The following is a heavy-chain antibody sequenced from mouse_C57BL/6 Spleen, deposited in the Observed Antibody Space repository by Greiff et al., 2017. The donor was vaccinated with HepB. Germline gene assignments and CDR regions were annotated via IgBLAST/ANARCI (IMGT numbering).Heavy chain of an antibody. Sequence: QVQLQQSGPGLVAPSQRLSITCTVSGFSFTSYGVHWVRQPPGKGLEWLVVIWSDGSTTYNSALKSRLSISKDNSKSQVFLKMNSLQTDDTAMYYCARHWVDGYRAMDYWGQGTSVTVSS. CDR3: ARHWVDGYRAMDY. V-gene: IGHV2-6-1*01. CDR1: GFSFTSYG. J-gene: IGHJ4*01. D-gene: IGHD2-3*01. CDR2: IWSDGST.